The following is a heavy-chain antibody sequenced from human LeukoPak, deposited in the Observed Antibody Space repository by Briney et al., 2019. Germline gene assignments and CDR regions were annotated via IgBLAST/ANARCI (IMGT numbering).Heavy chain of an antibody. CDR3: ARDGAMRTETTKAYGMDV. D-gene: IGHD1-14*01. V-gene: IGHV3-30*19. CDR2: ISYDGSNK. CDR1: GSTFSSYG. Sequence: PGGSLRLSCAASGSTFSSYGMHWVRQAPGKGLEWVAVISYDGSNKYYADSVKGRFTISRDNSKNTLYLQMNSLRAEDTAVYYCARDGAMRTETTKAYGMDVWGQGTTVTVSS. J-gene: IGHJ6*02.